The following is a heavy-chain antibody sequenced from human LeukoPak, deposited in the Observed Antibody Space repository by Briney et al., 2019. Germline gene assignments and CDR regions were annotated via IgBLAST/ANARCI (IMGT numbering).Heavy chain of an antibody. CDR2: INPNSGDT. CDR1: GYTLTGYY. Sequence: ASVKVSCKASGYTLTGYYIHWLRQAPGQGLEWMGWINPNSGDTNYAQKFQGRVTMTRATSIIPAYMELSRLTSHDTAVYYCAKNPYEYYFDYWGQGTLVTVSS. CDR3: AKNPYEYYFDY. V-gene: IGHV1-2*02. D-gene: IGHD5-12*01. J-gene: IGHJ4*02.